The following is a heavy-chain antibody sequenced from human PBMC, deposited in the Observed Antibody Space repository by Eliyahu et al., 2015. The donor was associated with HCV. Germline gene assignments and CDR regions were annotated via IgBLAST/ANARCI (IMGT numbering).Heavy chain of an antibody. CDR3: ARELVVVVAATNYYYYGMDV. V-gene: IGHV3-33*01. J-gene: IGHJ6*02. Sequence: QVQLVESGGGVVQPGRXLXXSCAASGFXFXSYGIXWXRQAPGKGLGWVAVIWXDGSNKYYADSVKGRFTISRDNSKNTLYLQMNSLRAEDTAVYYCARELVVVVAATNYYYYGMDVWGQGTTVTVSX. CDR2: IWXDGSNK. CDR1: GFXFXSYG. D-gene: IGHD2-15*01.